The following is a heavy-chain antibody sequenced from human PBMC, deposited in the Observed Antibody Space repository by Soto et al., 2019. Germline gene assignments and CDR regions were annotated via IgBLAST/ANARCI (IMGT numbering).Heavy chain of an antibody. J-gene: IGHJ4*02. Sequence: LSLTCAVYGGSFSGYYWSWIRQPPGKGLEWIGEINHSGSTNYNPSLKSRVTISVDTSKNQFSLKLSSVTAADTAVYYCASGTYGDFSFDYWGQGTLVTVSS. CDR3: ASGTYGDFSFDY. V-gene: IGHV4-34*01. D-gene: IGHD4-17*01. CDR2: INHSGST. CDR1: GGSFSGYY.